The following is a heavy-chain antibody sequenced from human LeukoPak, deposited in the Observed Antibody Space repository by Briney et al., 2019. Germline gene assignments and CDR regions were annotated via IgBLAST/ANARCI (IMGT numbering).Heavy chain of an antibody. J-gene: IGHJ4*02. CDR2: IYSGGNT. Sequence: GGSLRLSCAASGLTVSSNYMTWIRQAPRKGLEWVSIIYSGGNTYYADSVKGRFAISRDNSKNTVYLQMNSLRAEDTAVYYCVNLPGGGYWGQGTLVTVFS. CDR1: GLTVSSNY. D-gene: IGHD7-27*01. CDR3: VNLPGGGY. V-gene: IGHV3-66*02.